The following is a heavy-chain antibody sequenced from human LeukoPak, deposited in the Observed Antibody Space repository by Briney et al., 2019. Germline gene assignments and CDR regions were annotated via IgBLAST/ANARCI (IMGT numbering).Heavy chain of an antibody. CDR1: GFTFSSYA. CDR3: ATHPGVVVDAMDYFDY. D-gene: IGHD2-15*01. CDR2: ISGSGGST. J-gene: IGHJ4*02. Sequence: GGSLRLSCAASGFTFSSYAMSWVRQAPGKGLEWVSAISGSGGSTYYADSVKGRFTISRDNSKNTLYLQMNSLRAEDTAVYYCATHPGVVVDAMDYFDYWGQGTLVTVSS. V-gene: IGHV3-23*01.